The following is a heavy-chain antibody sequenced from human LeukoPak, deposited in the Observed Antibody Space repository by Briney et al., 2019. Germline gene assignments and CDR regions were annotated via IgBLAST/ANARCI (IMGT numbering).Heavy chain of an antibody. J-gene: IGHJ4*02. D-gene: IGHD6-19*01. Sequence: ASGKFSGKPSGYLFSTYVLSWVRQPPGQGLEWREWINVDSGNTKFAQKFQGRVTMTTDTSTKTAYMELRSLRSADTAVYYCARGGGKHSSPLYSDYWGQGTLVTVSS. V-gene: IGHV1-18*01. CDR1: GYLFSTYV. CDR3: ARGGGKHSSPLYSDY. CDR2: INVDSGNT.